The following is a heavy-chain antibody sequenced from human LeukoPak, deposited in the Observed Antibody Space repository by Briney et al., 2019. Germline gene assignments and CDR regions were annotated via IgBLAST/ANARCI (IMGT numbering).Heavy chain of an antibody. D-gene: IGHD5-24*01. Sequence: GGSLRLSCAASGFRFSGYSMNWVRQAPGKGLEWISYIGISSGNTNYADSVKGRFTISGDKAKNSLHLQMNSLRVEDTAVYYCARDYKYAFDNWGQGTLVTVSS. V-gene: IGHV3-48*01. CDR2: IGISSGNT. CDR1: GFRFSGYS. CDR3: ARDYKYAFDN. J-gene: IGHJ4*02.